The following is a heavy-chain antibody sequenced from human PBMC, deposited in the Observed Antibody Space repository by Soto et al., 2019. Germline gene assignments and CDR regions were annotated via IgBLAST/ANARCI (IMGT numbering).Heavy chain of an antibody. CDR1: GFTVTSNG. CDR3: ARESEDLTSNFDY. V-gene: IGHV3-23*01. Sequence: AGGSLRLSCGVSGFTVTSNGVSWVRQAPGKGLEWVSAISPNGQGIWYADSVKGRFTISRDISRNTVFLQMDSLRAEDTAVYYCARESEDLTSNFDYWGQGTLVTVSS. CDR2: ISPNGQGI. J-gene: IGHJ4*02.